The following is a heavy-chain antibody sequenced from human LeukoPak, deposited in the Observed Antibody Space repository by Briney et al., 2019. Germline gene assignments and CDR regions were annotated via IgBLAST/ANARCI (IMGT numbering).Heavy chain of an antibody. D-gene: IGHD1-14*01. CDR2: ISHSGRT. CDR1: GYSISSGYY. J-gene: IGHJ5*02. V-gene: IGHV4-38-2*02. Sequence: SETLSLTCTVSGYSISSGYYWGWIRQPPGEGLEWIGSISHSGRTYYKPSLKSRVTISVDTSKNQFSLKLRSVTAADTAVYYCARVTSRLGWFGPWGQGTLVTVSS. CDR3: ARVTSRLGWFGP.